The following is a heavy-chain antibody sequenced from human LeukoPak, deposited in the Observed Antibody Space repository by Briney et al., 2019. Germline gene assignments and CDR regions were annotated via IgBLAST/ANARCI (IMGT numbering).Heavy chain of an antibody. CDR1: GFTFSSYS. V-gene: IGHV3-21*01. J-gene: IGHJ3*02. CDR2: ISSSSSYI. D-gene: IGHD3-22*01. CDR3: ASLYDSSGYYYELGAFDI. Sequence: GGSLRLSCAASGFTFSSYSMNWVRQAPGKRLEWVSSISSSSSYIYYADSVKGRFTISRDNAKNSLYLQMNSLRAEDTAVYYRASLYDSSGYYYELGAFDIWGQGTMVTVSS.